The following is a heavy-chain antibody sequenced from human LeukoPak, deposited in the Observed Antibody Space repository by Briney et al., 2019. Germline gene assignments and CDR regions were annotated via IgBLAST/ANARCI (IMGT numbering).Heavy chain of an antibody. Sequence: PGGSLRLSCAASGFTFSSYSMNWVRQAPGKGLEWASSISSSSSYIYYADSVKGRFTISRDNAKNSLYLQMNSLRAEDTAVYYCARDKVRDSVAGSNFDYWGQGTLVTVSS. J-gene: IGHJ4*02. CDR3: ARDKVRDSVAGSNFDY. CDR2: ISSSSSYI. D-gene: IGHD6-19*01. V-gene: IGHV3-21*01. CDR1: GFTFSSYS.